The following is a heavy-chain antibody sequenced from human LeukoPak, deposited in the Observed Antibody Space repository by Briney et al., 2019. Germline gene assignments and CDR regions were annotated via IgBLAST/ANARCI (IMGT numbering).Heavy chain of an antibody. CDR3: ATPAGSGSPHFDY. V-gene: IGHV1-24*01. CDR1: GYTLTELS. CDR2: FDPEDGET. D-gene: IGHD3-10*01. J-gene: IGHJ4*02. Sequence: ASVKVSCKVSGYTLTELSMHWVRQAPGEGLEWMGGFDPEDGETIYAQKFQGRVTMTEDTSTDTAYMELSSLRSEDTAVYYCATPAGSGSPHFDYWGQGTLVTVSS.